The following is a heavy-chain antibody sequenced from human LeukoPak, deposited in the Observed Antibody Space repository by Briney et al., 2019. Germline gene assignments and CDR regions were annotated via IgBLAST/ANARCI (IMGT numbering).Heavy chain of an antibody. CDR3: ARVTAMVTVDY. J-gene: IGHJ4*02. D-gene: IGHD5-18*01. CDR1: GFTFTSYS. Sequence: GGSLRLSCAASGFTFTSYSMNWVRQAPGKGLEWVSSISSGSSYKYYADSVKGRFTISRDNAKNSLYLQMNSLRAEDTAVYYCARVTAMVTVDYWGQGTLVTVSS. V-gene: IGHV3-21*04. CDR2: ISSGSSYK.